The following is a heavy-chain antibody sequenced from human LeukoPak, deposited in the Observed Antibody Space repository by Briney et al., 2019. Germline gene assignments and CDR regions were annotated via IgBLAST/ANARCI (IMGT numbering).Heavy chain of an antibody. CDR1: NGSMTTDSYY. V-gene: IGHV4-39*02. CDR3: ARLWIVATWFDA. D-gene: IGHD2-2*03. Sequence: PSETLSLTRTVSNGSMTTDSYYWAWVRQPPGKWLEWVGTIFYSGKTYYSASLQSRVTASRDTSKKNFSLTLRCVTAADPAVYYCARLWIVATWFDAWGQGALVTVSS. J-gene: IGHJ5*02. CDR2: IFYSGKT.